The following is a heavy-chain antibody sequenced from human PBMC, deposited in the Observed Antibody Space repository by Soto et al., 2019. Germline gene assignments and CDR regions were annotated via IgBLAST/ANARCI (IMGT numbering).Heavy chain of an antibody. CDR3: AHRPRGYSYYFDY. J-gene: IGHJ4*02. Sequence: QITLKESGPTLVKPTKTLTLTCTFSGFSLSTRGVGVGWIRQPPGKALEWLALLYWDDDKGYSPSLKSRLTITKDTYKNQVVLTVTNIDPVDTATYYCAHRPRGYSYYFDYWGQGTLVTVSS. V-gene: IGHV2-5*02. CDR2: LYWDDDK. D-gene: IGHD5-18*01. CDR1: GFSLSTRGVG.